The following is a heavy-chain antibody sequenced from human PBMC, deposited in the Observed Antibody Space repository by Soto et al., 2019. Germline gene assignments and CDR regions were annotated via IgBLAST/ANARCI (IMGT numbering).Heavy chain of an antibody. CDR2: IKEDGSEN. V-gene: IGHV3-7*04. D-gene: IGHD3-9*01. Sequence: EVQLVESGGGLVQSGGSLRLSCEASGFSFITYWMNWVRQAPGKGLEWLASIKEDGSENQYVDSVKGRFTISRDNARNSLYLQMNSLSEEDTAVYYCVRAISGSFGLWGQGTLVIVSS. CDR1: GFSFITYW. J-gene: IGHJ4*02. CDR3: VRAISGSFGL.